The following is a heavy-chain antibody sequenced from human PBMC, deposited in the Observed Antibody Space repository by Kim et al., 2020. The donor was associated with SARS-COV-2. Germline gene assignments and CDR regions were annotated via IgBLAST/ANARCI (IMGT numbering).Heavy chain of an antibody. CDR2: ISYDGSNK. J-gene: IGHJ4*02. CDR3: AKANTLTGENYFDY. Sequence: GGSLRLSCAASGFTFSSYGMHWVRQAPGKGLEWVAVISYDGSNKYYADSVKGRFTISRDNSKNTLYLQMNSLRVEDTAVYYCAKANTLTGENYFDYWGQG. V-gene: IGHV3-30*18. D-gene: IGHD7-27*01. CDR1: GFTFSSYG.